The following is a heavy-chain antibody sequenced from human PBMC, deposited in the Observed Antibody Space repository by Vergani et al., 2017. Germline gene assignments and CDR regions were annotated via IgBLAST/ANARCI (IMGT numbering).Heavy chain of an antibody. CDR1: GFTFNNYG. V-gene: IGHV3-30*02. Sequence: QVQLVESGGGVVQPGGSLRLSCEASGFTFNNYGIHWVRQTPGKGLEWVAFIRYDGNNQQYFHSVKGRFTISRDNSKNTLYLKMNSLRVEDTAFYYCAKDRAITATTVPDYWGQGTLVTVAS. D-gene: IGHD1-20*01. CDR3: AKDRAITATTVPDY. J-gene: IGHJ4*02. CDR2: IRYDGNNQ.